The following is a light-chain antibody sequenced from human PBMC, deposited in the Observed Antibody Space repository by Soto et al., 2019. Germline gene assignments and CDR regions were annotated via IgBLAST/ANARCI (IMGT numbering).Light chain of an antibody. Sequence: EIQMTQSPSSLSASVGDRVTITCRASQGISNFLAWYQQKPGKVPKLLISAASTLQSGVPSRFSGSGSGTDFTLTITSLQHEDVATYYCQKYSSVITFGQGTRLEI. V-gene: IGKV1-27*01. CDR1: QGISNF. CDR3: QKYSSVIT. CDR2: AAS. J-gene: IGKJ5*01.